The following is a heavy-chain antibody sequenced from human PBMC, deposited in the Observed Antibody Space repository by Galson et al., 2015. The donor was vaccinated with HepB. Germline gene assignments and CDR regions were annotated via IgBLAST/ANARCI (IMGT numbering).Heavy chain of an antibody. CDR3: ARLLKGGGFDP. Sequence: SLRLSCAASGFTLNKYDMHWVRQAPGKGLEWVAVISYDGSNKYYGDSVKGRFIISRDNSKNTMYLQINSLRAEDTAVYYCARLLKGGGFDPWGQGTLVTVSS. CDR1: GFTLNKYD. CDR2: ISYDGSNK. D-gene: IGHD1-26*01. J-gene: IGHJ5*02. V-gene: IGHV3-30*03.